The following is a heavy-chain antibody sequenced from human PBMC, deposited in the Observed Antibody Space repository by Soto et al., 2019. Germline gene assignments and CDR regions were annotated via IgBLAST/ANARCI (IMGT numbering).Heavy chain of an antibody. D-gene: IGHD3-16*01. CDR1: GGSISSGGYY. Sequence: QVQLQESGPGLVKPSQTLSLTCTVSGGSISSGGYYWSWIRQHPGKGLEWIGYIYYSGSTYYNPSLKSRGTISVDTSKNQFSLNLSSVTAADTAVSYGARDGGDVSNSSFFDYWGQGTLVTVSS. CDR2: IYYSGST. CDR3: ARDGGDVSNSSFFDY. V-gene: IGHV4-31*03. J-gene: IGHJ4*02.